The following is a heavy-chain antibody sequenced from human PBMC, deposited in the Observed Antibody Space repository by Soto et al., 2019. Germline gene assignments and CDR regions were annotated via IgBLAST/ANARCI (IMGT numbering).Heavy chain of an antibody. CDR2: IFHSGNT. Sequence: SETLSLTCTVSGGAIIDTNYYWGWIRQPPGKGLEWIGSIFHSGNTYYNPSLESRVTISVDTSKNQFSLMLNSVTAADTAIYYCASHIRYTHCSFTRYIYQWGQGPPVAVSS. CDR1: GGAIIDTNYY. J-gene: IGHJ4*02. V-gene: IGHV4-39*01. CDR3: ASHIRYTHCSFTRYIYQ. D-gene: IGHD2-2*01.